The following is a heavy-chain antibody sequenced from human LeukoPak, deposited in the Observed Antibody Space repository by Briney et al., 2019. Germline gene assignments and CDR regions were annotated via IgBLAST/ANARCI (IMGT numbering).Heavy chain of an antibody. CDR1: GFTFDDYA. D-gene: IGHD2-2*01. CDR2: ISWNSGSI. Sequence: GGSLRLSCAASGFTFDDYAMHWVRQAPGKGLEWVSGISWNSGSIGYADSVKGRFTISRDNAKNSLYLQMNSLGAEDTALYYCAGYCSSTSCYSPKTSDYWGQGTLVTVSS. CDR3: AGYCSSTSCYSPKTSDY. J-gene: IGHJ4*02. V-gene: IGHV3-9*01.